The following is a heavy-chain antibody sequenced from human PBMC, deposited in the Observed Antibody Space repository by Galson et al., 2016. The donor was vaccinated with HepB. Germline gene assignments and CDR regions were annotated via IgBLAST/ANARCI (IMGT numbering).Heavy chain of an antibody. D-gene: IGHD5-18*01. V-gene: IGHV4-39*01. CDR2: FYHSGLF. Sequence: SETLSLTCAVSGASISSNYFWGWIRQPPGKDLEWIGSFYHSGLFNYNPSLRSRVTISVDMSKNQFSLTLSSVTAADTAVYYCARHLGAGYNQGWDYWGQGTLVAVSS. CDR1: GASISSNYF. CDR3: ARHLGAGYNQGWDY. J-gene: IGHJ4*02.